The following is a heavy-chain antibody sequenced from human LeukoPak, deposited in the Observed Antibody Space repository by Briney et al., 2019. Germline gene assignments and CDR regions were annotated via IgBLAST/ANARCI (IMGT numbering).Heavy chain of an antibody. Sequence: SETLSLTCAVYGGSFSGYYWSWIRQPPGKGLEWIGEINHSGSTFCNPSLKSRVTISEDTSKNQFSLKLRSVTAADTAVYYCARGPRFGELLWHWFDPWGQGTLVTVSS. D-gene: IGHD3-10*01. CDR2: INHSGST. V-gene: IGHV4-34*01. CDR3: ARGPRFGELLWHWFDP. CDR1: GGSFSGYY. J-gene: IGHJ5*02.